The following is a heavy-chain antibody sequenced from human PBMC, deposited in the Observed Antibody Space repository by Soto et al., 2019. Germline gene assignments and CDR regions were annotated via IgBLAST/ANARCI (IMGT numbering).Heavy chain of an antibody. V-gene: IGHV4-4*02. J-gene: IGHJ3*01. D-gene: IGHD6-19*01. Sequence: QVQLQESGPGLVKPSGTLSLTCAVSSGTISSSNWWSWVRPPPEKGLWWIGDIYHSGSTNYKPSLKRRVPISVDQSKVQFSRMLSSVTAADTAVSYCARVDSVACIQDAFDLWGQGTMVTVSS. CDR3: ARVDSVACIQDAFDL. CDR2: IYHSGST. CDR1: SGTISSSNW.